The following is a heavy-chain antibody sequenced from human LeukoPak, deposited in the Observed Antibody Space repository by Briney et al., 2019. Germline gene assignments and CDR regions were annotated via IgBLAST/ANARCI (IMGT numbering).Heavy chain of an antibody. V-gene: IGHV1-2*02. Sequence: GASVKVSCKASGYTFTGYYMHWVRQAPGQGLEWMGWINPNSGGTNYAQKFQGRVTMTRDTSISTAYMELSRLRSDDTAVYYCARLAGTTSYYYYGMDVWGQGTMVTVSS. CDR1: GYTFTGYY. J-gene: IGHJ6*02. CDR3: ARLAGTTSYYYYGMDV. D-gene: IGHD1-1*01. CDR2: INPNSGGT.